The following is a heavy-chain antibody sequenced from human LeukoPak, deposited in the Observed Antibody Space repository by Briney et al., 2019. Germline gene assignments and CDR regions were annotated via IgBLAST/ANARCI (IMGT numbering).Heavy chain of an antibody. Sequence: GRSLRLSCAASGFTFDDYAMHWVRQAPGKGLEWVSGISWNSGSIGYADSVKGRFTISRDNAKNFLYLQMNSLRAEDTALYYCAKDNGGIAVPWGHWFDPWGQGTLVTVSS. V-gene: IGHV3-9*01. CDR2: ISWNSGSI. CDR3: AKDNGGIAVPWGHWFDP. D-gene: IGHD6-19*01. CDR1: GFTFDDYA. J-gene: IGHJ5*02.